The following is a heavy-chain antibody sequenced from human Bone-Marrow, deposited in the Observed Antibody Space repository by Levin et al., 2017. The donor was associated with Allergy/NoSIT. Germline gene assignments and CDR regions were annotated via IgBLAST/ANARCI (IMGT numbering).Heavy chain of an antibody. V-gene: IGHV3-21*01. CDR1: GFTFSIYS. CDR2: ISSSGSDM. Sequence: GGSLRLSCTVSGFTFSIYSINWVRQAPGKGLEWVSSISSSGSDMYYVDSVKGRFTISRDNAKNSLNLQVSSLRAEDTAVYHCVRGIIGDVRVAHKEAFDIWGQGTMVTVSS. D-gene: IGHD2/OR15-2a*01. CDR3: VRGIIGDVRVAHKEAFDI. J-gene: IGHJ3*02.